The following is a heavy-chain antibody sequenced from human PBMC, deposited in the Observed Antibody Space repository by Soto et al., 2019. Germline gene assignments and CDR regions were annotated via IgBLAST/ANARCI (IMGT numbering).Heavy chain of an antibody. D-gene: IGHD3-10*01. V-gene: IGHV1-69*13. Sequence: ASVKVSCKASGGTFSSYAISWVRQAPGQGLEWMGGVIPIFGTANYAQKFQGRVTITADESTSTAYMELSSLRSEDTAVYYCARDGHGSGGYYTYYYYGMDVWGQGTTVTVSS. CDR1: GGTFSSYA. J-gene: IGHJ6*02. CDR2: VIPIFGTA. CDR3: ARDGHGSGGYYTYYYYGMDV.